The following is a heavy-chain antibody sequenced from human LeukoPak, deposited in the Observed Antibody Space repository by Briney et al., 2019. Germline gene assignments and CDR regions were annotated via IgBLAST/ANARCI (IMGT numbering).Heavy chain of an antibody. Sequence: PSETLSLTCTVSGGSISTYFWSWIRQPPGKGLEWIGSIYYSGSTYYNPSLKSRVTISVDTSKNQFSLKLSSVTAADTAVYYCASPRIAARAYYFDYWGQGTLVTVSS. CDR3: ASPRIAARAYYFDY. CDR1: GGSISTYF. D-gene: IGHD6-6*01. J-gene: IGHJ4*02. V-gene: IGHV4-39*07. CDR2: IYYSGST.